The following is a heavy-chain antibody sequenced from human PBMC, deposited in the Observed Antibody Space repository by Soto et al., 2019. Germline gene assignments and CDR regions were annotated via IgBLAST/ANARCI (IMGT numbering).Heavy chain of an antibody. Sequence: PSETLSLTCTVSGDSISTGAYYWSWIRHHPGKGLEWIGYIYFSGSTYYNPSLKSRVTISLDSSKNQFSLNLNSLTAADTAVYYCARDPSNDAGGVDPWGQGTLVTVSS. V-gene: IGHV4-31*03. CDR3: ARDPSNDAGGVDP. CDR2: IYFSGST. D-gene: IGHD2-15*01. J-gene: IGHJ5*02. CDR1: GDSISTGAYY.